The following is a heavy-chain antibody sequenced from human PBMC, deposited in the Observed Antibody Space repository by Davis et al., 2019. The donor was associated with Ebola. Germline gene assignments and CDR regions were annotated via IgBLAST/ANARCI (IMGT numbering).Heavy chain of an antibody. CDR3: AIGGGVDHFDY. CDR2: IIPIFGTA. D-gene: IGHD3-3*01. V-gene: IGHV1-69*13. Sequence: AASVKVSCKASGYTFTSYDINWVRQAPGQGLEWMGGIIPIFGTANYAQKFQGRVTITADESTSTAYMELSSLGSEDTAVYYCAIGGGVDHFDYWGQGTLVTVSS. J-gene: IGHJ4*02. CDR1: GYTFTSYD.